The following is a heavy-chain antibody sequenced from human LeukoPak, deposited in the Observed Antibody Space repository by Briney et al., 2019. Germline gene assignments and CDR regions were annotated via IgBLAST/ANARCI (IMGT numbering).Heavy chain of an antibody. J-gene: IGHJ3*02. CDR3: ARDGDSSGYYYVSDAFDI. CDR2: IRYDGSHK. V-gene: IGHV3-30*02. CDR1: GFIFSDYV. D-gene: IGHD3-22*01. Sequence: QSGGSLRLSCAASGFIFSDYVMNWLRQAPGRGLEWVAYIRYDGSHKYYIDSVKGRFTISRDNSKNTLYLQMNSLRPEDTAVYYCARDGDSSGYYYVSDAFDIWGQGTMVTVSS.